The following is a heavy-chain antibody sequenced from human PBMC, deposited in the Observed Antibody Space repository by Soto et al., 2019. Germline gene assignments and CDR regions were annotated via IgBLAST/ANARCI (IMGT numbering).Heavy chain of an antibody. CDR1: GGSFSGYY. Sequence: PSETLSLTCAVYGGSFSGYYWSWIRQPPGKGLEWIGEINHSGSTNYNPSLKSRVTISVDTSKNQFSLKLSSVTAADTAVYYCARGGPYMVRGVMIRWFDPWGQGTLVTVSS. J-gene: IGHJ5*02. V-gene: IGHV4-34*01. D-gene: IGHD3-10*01. CDR2: INHSGST. CDR3: ARGGPYMVRGVMIRWFDP.